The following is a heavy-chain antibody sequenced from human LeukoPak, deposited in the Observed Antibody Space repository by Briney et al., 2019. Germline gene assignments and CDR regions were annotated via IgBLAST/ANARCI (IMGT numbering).Heavy chain of an antibody. Sequence: PSETLSLTCAVYGGSFSGYYWSWIRQPPGKGLEWIGEINHSGSTNYNPSLKSRVTISVDTSENQFSLKLSSVTAADTAVYYCARDGYNSVYFDYWGQGTLVTVSS. CDR3: ARDGYNSVYFDY. D-gene: IGHD5-24*01. V-gene: IGHV4-34*01. J-gene: IGHJ4*02. CDR2: INHSGST. CDR1: GGSFSGYY.